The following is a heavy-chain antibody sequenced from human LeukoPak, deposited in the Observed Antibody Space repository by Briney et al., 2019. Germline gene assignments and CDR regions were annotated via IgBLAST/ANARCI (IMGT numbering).Heavy chain of an antibody. CDR1: GGSFSGYY. V-gene: IGHV4-34*01. CDR2: INHSGST. Sequence: SETLSLTCDVYGGSFSGYYWSWIRQPPEKGLEWIGEINHSGSTNYNPSLKSRVTISVDTSKNQFSLKLSSVTAADTAVYYCARGTWIQLWLTHRGPWFDPWGQGTLVTVSS. D-gene: IGHD5-18*01. J-gene: IGHJ5*02. CDR3: ARGTWIQLWLTHRGPWFDP.